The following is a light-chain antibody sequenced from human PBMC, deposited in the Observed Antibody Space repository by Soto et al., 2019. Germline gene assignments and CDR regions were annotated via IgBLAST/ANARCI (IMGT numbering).Light chain of an antibody. Sequence: EIVMTQSPATLSVSSGERATLSCRASQSVSSNLAWYQPKPGQAPRLLTYGASTRATGIPARFSGSGSGTEFTLTISILQSEDFAVYYCQQYNNWITF. J-gene: IGKJ5*01. CDR2: GAS. V-gene: IGKV3-15*01. CDR1: QSVSSN. CDR3: QQYNNWIT.